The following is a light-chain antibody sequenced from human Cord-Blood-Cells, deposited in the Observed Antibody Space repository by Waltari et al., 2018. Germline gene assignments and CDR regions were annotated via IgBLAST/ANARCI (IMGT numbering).Light chain of an antibody. CDR2: DVS. CDR3: CSYAGSYTFVV. V-gene: IGLV2-11*01. J-gene: IGLJ2*01. CDR1: SSAVGGYNH. Sequence: QSALTQPPSVSGSPGHSVTISCTGTSSAVGGYNHVSCKQQHPGKAPKLMIYDVSKRPSGVPDRFSGSKSGNTASLTISGLQAEDEADYYCCSYAGSYTFVVFGGGTKLTVL.